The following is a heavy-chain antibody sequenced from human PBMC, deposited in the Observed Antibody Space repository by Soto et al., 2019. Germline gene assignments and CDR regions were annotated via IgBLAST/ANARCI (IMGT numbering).Heavy chain of an antibody. J-gene: IGHJ6*02. CDR1: GFNFGAYG. V-gene: IGHV3-30*18. CDR3: AKDRRDGYNTCSRCYGVDV. D-gene: IGHD5-18*01. CDR2: ISHDGTKT. Sequence: QVQLVESGGGVVQPGTSLRLACEASGFNFGAYGMHWVRQAPGKGLEWVAVISHDGTKTYYSDSVKGRFTVSRDNSKNMLYVQMVSLRPDDTAVYSCAKDRRDGYNTCSRCYGVDVWGQGTTVTVSS.